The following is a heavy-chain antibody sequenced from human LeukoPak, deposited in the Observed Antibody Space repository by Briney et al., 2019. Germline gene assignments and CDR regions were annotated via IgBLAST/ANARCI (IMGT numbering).Heavy chain of an antibody. CDR3: ARDLVGGDVLGIAAAGTATGHYYYYGMDV. CDR1: GGTFSSYA. D-gene: IGHD6-13*01. V-gene: IGHV1-69*01. J-gene: IGHJ6*02. Sequence: SAKVSCKASGGTFSSYAISWVRQAPGQGLEWMGGIIPIFGTANYAQKFQGRVTITADESTSTAYMELSSLRSEDTAVYYCARDLVGGDVLGIAAAGTATGHYYYYGMDVWGQGTTVTVSS. CDR2: IIPIFGTA.